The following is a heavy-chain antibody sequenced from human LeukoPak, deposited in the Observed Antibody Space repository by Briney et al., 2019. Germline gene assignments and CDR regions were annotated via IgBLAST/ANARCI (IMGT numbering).Heavy chain of an antibody. J-gene: IGHJ4*02. CDR2: ISGSGGST. CDR1: GFTFSSYA. CDR3: AKEPDYDILTGYVY. Sequence: GGSLRLSCAASGFTFSSYAMSWVRQAPGKGLEGVSAISGSGGSTYYAYSVKGRFTISRDNSKNTLYLQMNSLRAEDTAVYYCAKEPDYDILTGYVYWGQGTLVTVSS. V-gene: IGHV3-23*01. D-gene: IGHD3-9*01.